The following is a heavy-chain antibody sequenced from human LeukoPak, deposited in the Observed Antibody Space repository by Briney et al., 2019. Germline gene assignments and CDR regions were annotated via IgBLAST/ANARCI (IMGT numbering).Heavy chain of an antibody. V-gene: IGHV3-23*01. J-gene: IGHJ4*02. D-gene: IGHD3-22*01. Sequence: PGGSLRLSCAASGFTFSSYSMNWVRQTPGKGLEWVSAISGSGGGTFYADSVKGRVTISRDNSKNALYLQMDSLRADDTAVYYCAKDAYDRELYFDFWGQGTLVTVSS. CDR1: GFTFSSYS. CDR3: AKDAYDRELYFDF. CDR2: ISGSGGGT.